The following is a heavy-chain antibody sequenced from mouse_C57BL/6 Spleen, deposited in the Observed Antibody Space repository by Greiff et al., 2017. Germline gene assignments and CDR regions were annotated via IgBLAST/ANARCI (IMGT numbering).Heavy chain of an antibody. Sequence: VQLQQSGAELVRPGASVTLSCKASGYKFTDYEMHWVKQTPVHGLEWIGAIDPETGGTAYNQKIKGKAILTADNSSLTAYLELHILTSEDSAVYYCTSFPSFYCYDVSGYDYWGQGTTLTVSS. J-gene: IGHJ2*01. CDR2: IDPETGGT. CDR1: GYKFTDYE. V-gene: IGHV1-15*01. D-gene: IGHD2-9*01. CDR3: TSFPSFYCYDVSGYDY.